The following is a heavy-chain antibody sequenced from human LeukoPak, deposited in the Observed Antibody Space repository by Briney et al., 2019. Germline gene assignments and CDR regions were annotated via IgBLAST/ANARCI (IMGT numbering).Heavy chain of an antibody. J-gene: IGHJ6*03. D-gene: IGHD3-10*01. V-gene: IGHV4-34*01. CDR3: ARLFFAFGESYYYSYYMDV. Sequence: PSETLSLTCAVYGGSFSGYYWSWVRQPPGKGLEWIGEIKHSGSTTYNPSLTSRVTMSVDTSKNQLSLKLTSVTAADTAVYYCARLFFAFGESYYYSYYMDVWGKGTTVTISS. CDR1: GGSFSGYY. CDR2: IKHSGST.